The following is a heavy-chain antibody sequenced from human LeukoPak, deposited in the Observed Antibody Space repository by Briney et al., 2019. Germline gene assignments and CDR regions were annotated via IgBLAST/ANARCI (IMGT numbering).Heavy chain of an antibody. CDR3: ARVHGYYIGLYYFDY. CDR1: GYTYTTYG. Sequence: WASLKLSCKASGYTYTTYGISWGRHAPGQGHEWMGWISGNGDNTKYVQEFQSRVTMTTDTSTSTAYMDLRSLRSDDTAIYYCARVHGYYIGLYYFDYWGQGTLVTVSS. D-gene: IGHD4-17*01. CDR2: ISGNGDNT. J-gene: IGHJ4*02. V-gene: IGHV1-18*01.